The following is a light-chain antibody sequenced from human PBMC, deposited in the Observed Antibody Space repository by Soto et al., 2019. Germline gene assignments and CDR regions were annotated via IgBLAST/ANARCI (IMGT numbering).Light chain of an antibody. CDR2: GSS. CDR1: QSVNNN. Sequence: EIVMTQSPATLSVSPGERATLSCRASQSVNNNLAWYQQKPGQAPRLLIYGSSAWSTGIPARFSGSGSGTEFTLTISSLKSEDFAVYYCQQYNNWPLTFGGGTKVEIK. V-gene: IGKV3-15*01. CDR3: QQYNNWPLT. J-gene: IGKJ4*01.